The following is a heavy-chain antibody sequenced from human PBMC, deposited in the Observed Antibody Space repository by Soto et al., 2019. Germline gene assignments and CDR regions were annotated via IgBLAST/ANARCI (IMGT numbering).Heavy chain of an antibody. CDR1: GYTFTSYY. Sequence: ASVKVSCKASGYTFTSYYMHWVRQAPGQGLEWMGIINPSGGNTSYAQKFQGRVTMTRDTSTSTVYMELSSLRSEDTAVYYCARAGSSGFGVVIIGPYYFDYWGQGTLVTVSS. CDR3: ARAGSSGFGVVIIGPYYFDY. V-gene: IGHV1-46*03. D-gene: IGHD3-3*01. J-gene: IGHJ4*02. CDR2: INPSGGNT.